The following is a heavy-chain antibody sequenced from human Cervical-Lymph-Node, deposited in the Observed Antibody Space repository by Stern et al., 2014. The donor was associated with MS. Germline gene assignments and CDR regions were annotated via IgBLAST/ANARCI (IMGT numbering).Heavy chain of an antibody. Sequence: QVQLQQWGAGLLKPSETLSLTCVVYGGSFSGSYWRWVRQPPGKGLEWIGEVNDDVSTNYNPALKSRAPISVDPTKNHISLKLTSVTAADPVVYYCVRVGGDLNCFDPWGQGTLVTVSS. V-gene: IGHV4-34*01. CDR2: VNDDVST. CDR1: GGSFSGSY. CDR3: VRVGGDLNCFDP. D-gene: IGHD3-10*01. J-gene: IGHJ5*02.